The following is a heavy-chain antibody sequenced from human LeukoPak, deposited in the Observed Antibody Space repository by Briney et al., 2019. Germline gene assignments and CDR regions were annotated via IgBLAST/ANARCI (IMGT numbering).Heavy chain of an antibody. D-gene: IGHD3-10*01. CDR2: IYTSGST. CDR1: GGSISSYY. Sequence: SETLSLTCTVSGGSISSYYWSWIRQPAGKGLEWIGRIYTSGSTNYNPSLKSRVTMSVGTSENQFSLKLSSVTAADTAVYYCARDTTMVRGVYYYYYMDVWGKGTTVTISS. CDR3: ARDTTMVRGVYYYYYMDV. V-gene: IGHV4-4*07. J-gene: IGHJ6*03.